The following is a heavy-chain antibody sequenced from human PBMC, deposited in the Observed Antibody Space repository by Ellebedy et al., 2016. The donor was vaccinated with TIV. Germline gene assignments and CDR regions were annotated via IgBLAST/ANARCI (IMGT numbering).Heavy chain of an antibody. J-gene: IGHJ4*02. CDR3: ERSINWHPIFEY. CDR2: IHDSGYT. CDR1: GGSVNSYY. V-gene: IGHV4-59*02. Sequence: MPSESLSLTCTVSGGSVNSYYWNWIRQSPGKRLEWIGIIHDSGYTDYNPSLRSRVTISEDTSKNQVYLKVTSVTVADTAVYFCERSINWHPIFEYWGQGVLVNVSS. D-gene: IGHD1-1*01.